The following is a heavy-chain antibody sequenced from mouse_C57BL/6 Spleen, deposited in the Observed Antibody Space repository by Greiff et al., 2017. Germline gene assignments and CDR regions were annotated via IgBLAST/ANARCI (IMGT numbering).Heavy chain of an antibody. CDR2: IYPGSGST. Sequence: QVQLQQSGAELVKPGASVKLSCKASGYTFTSYWITWVKQRPGQGLEWIGEIYPGSGSTNYNEKFKGKATLTVDTSSSTAYMQLSSLTSEDSAVYYCARSPRGYYLLDYWGQGTTLTVSS. CDR1: GYTFTSYW. V-gene: IGHV1-55*01. D-gene: IGHD3-2*02. J-gene: IGHJ2*01. CDR3: ARSPRGYYLLDY.